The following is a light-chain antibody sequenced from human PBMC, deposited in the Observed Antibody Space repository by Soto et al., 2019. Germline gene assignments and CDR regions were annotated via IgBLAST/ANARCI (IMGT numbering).Light chain of an antibody. Sequence: QSALTQPASVSGSPGQSITISCTGSTSDIGGYNYVSWYQQHPGKAPKLLIYDVSYRPSGISDRFSGSKSGNTASLTISGLQPEDEADYSCSSYGASSTLFGGGTKVTVL. J-gene: IGLJ2*01. V-gene: IGLV2-14*03. CDR1: TSDIGGYNY. CDR2: DVS. CDR3: SSYGASSTL.